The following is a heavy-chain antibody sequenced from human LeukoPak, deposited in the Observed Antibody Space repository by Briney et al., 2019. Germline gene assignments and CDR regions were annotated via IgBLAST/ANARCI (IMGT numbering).Heavy chain of an antibody. D-gene: IGHD3-22*01. V-gene: IGHV3-21*01. Sequence: KPGGSLRLSCAASGFTFSSYSTNWVRQAPGKGLEWVSSISSSSSYIYYADSVKGRFTISRDNAKNSLYLQMNSLRAEDTAVYYCARPNYYDSSGYSYWGQGTLVTVSS. CDR1: GFTFSSYS. CDR3: ARPNYYDSSGYSY. J-gene: IGHJ4*02. CDR2: ISSSSSYI.